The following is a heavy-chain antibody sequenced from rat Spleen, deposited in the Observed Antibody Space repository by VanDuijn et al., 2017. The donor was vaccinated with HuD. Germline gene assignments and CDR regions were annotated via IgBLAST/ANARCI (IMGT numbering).Heavy chain of an antibody. Sequence: EVQLVESDGGLVQPGRSLKLSCAASGFTFSDYGMAWVRQAPTKGLEWVASISPSGVTYYRDSVKGRFTVSRENAKSTLYLQMISLRSEDTATYYCTREDWVVDAWGQGVSVTVSS. J-gene: IGHJ4*01. CDR3: TREDWVVDA. V-gene: IGHV5S23*01. CDR1: GFTFSDYG. CDR2: ISPSGVT. D-gene: IGHD1-6*01.